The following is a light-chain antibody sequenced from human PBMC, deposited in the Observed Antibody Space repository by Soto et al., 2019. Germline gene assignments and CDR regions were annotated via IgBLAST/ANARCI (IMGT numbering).Light chain of an antibody. V-gene: IGKV1-17*03. CDR1: QGISNY. J-gene: IGKJ4*01. CDR3: QQGTGSTST. Sequence: DIQMTQSPSAMSASVGEGVNITCRASQGISNYVAWFQLKPGKVPKRLFYAASTLQSGVPSRFSGSGFGTDFTLTISIQQAEDRASYYEQQGTGSTSTFGRGTKVDIK. CDR2: AAS.